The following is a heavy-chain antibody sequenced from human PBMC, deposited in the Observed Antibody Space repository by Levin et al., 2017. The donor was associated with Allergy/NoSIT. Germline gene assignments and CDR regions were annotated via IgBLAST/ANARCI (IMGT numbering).Heavy chain of an antibody. CDR2: IDWDDDK. CDR1: GFSLSNTGMC. Sequence: SGPTLVKPTQTLTLTCTFSGFSLSNTGMCVGWIRQTPGKALEWLALIDWDDDKYYNTSLKTRLSISRVTSKNQVVLTMTNMDPVDTATYYCARMTAAGADYFYGFDVWGQGTSVTVSS. J-gene: IGHJ6*02. CDR3: ARMTAAGADYFYGFDV. D-gene: IGHD6-13*01. V-gene: IGHV2-70*01.